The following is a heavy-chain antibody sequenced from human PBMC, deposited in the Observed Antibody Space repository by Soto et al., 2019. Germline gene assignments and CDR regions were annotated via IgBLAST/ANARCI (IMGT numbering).Heavy chain of an antibody. CDR1: GFTFDDYA. D-gene: IGHD2-15*01. CDR2: ISGDGGST. J-gene: IGHJ4*02. CDR3: AKDSYCSGGSCYKGRFDY. V-gene: IGHV3-43*02. Sequence: GGSLRLSCAASGFTFDDYAMHWVRQAPGKGLEWVSLISGDGGSTYYADSVKGRFTISRDNSKNSLYLQMNSLRTEDTALYSCAKDSYCSGGSCYKGRFDYWGQGTLVTVSS.